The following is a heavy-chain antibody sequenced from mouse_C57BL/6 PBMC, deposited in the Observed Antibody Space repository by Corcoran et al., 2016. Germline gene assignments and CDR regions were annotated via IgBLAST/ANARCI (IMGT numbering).Heavy chain of an antibody. CDR3: SRSAHDGYSWFAY. J-gene: IGHJ3*01. Sequence: QVTLKEAGPGILQSSQTLSLTCSFSGFSLSTSGMGVSWIRQPSGKGLEWLAHIYWDDDKRYNPSLKSRLTISKDISRNPVFLKINRVYTADTATYYCSRSAHDGYSWFAYWSQGTPVTVSA. D-gene: IGHD2-3*01. CDR1: GFSLSTSGMG. CDR2: IYWDDDK. V-gene: IGHV8-12*01.